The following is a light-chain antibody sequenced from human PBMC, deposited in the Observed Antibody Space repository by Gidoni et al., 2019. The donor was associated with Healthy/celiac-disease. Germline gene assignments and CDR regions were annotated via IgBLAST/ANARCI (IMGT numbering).Light chain of an antibody. Sequence: QSALTQPASVSGPPGQSITISCTGTSGDVGGYNYVSWYQQHPGKAPKLIIYDVSNRPSGVSNRFSGSKSGNTASLTISGLQAEDEADYYCSSYTSSSTLAVFGGGTQLTVL. V-gene: IGLV2-14*03. CDR3: SSYTSSSTLAV. CDR2: DVS. CDR1: SGDVGGYNY. J-gene: IGLJ7*01.